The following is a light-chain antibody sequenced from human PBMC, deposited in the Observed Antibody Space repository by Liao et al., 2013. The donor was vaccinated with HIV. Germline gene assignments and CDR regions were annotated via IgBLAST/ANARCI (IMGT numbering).Light chain of an antibody. J-gene: IGLJ3*02. V-gene: IGLV3-21*01. Sequence: SYELTQPPSVSVAPGKTARITCGGNNIGGKTVHWYQQKPGQAPVLVIYYHSDRPSGIPERFSGSNSGNTATLTISRVEAGDEADYYCQSADSSGTYSDWVFGGGTKLTVL. CDR3: QSADSSGTYSDWV. CDR2: YHS. CDR1: NIGGKT.